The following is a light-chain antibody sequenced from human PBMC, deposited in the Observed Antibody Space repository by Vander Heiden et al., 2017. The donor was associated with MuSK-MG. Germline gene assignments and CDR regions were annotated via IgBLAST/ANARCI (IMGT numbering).Light chain of an antibody. CDR1: QTIATY. CDR2: AAA. J-gene: IGKJ2*01. V-gene: IGKV1-39*01. CDR3: QQAYTTLGFT. Sequence: DIQLTPSPSSLSASVGDRVTITCRASQTIATYLNWYQQKPGQAPRLLIFAAASLQSGGPARFSGSGSGTEFTLTISGLQSEDFATYYCQQAYTTLGFTFGQGTKLEIK.